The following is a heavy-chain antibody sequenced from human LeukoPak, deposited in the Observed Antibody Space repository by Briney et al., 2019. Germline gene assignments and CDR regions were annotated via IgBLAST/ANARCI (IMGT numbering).Heavy chain of an antibody. J-gene: IGHJ4*02. D-gene: IGHD5-12*01. V-gene: IGHV3-21*01. Sequence: GGSLRLSCAASGFTFSSYNMNWVRQAPGKGLEWVSYISTGSSYKYYADSVKGRFTISRDNAKNTLYLQMNSLRAEDTAVYYCARDLRPDGYSGYAGVFDYWGQGTLVTVSS. CDR1: GFTFSSYN. CDR3: ARDLRPDGYSGYAGVFDY. CDR2: ISTGSSYK.